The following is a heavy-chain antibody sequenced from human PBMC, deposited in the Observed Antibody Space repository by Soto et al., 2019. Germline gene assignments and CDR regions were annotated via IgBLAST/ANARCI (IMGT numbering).Heavy chain of an antibody. CDR2: ISYDGSNK. J-gene: IGHJ1*01. CDR3: AITMVYAFPLPEYFQH. V-gene: IGHV3-30-3*01. Sequence: QVQLVESGGGVVQPGRSLRLSCAASGFTFSSYAMHWVRQAPGKGLEWVAVISYDGSNKYYADSVKGRFTISRDNSKNTLYLQMNSLRAEDTAVYYCAITMVYAFPLPEYFQHWGQGTLVTVSS. CDR1: GFTFSSYA. D-gene: IGHD2-8*01.